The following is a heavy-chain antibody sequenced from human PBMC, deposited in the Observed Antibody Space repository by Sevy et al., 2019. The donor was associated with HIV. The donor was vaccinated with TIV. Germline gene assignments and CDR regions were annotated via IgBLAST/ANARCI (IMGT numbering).Heavy chain of an antibody. J-gene: IGHJ2*01. D-gene: IGHD6-13*01. V-gene: IGHV3-23*01. CDR1: GFTFNNYA. CDR2: ISGGGGGT. CDR3: AKHYIHDIADGWYFDL. Sequence: GGSLRLSCAASGFTFNNYAMSWVRQAPGKGLEGKGLEWVSTISGGGGGTYYGDSVRGRFTISRDNSKNTLYLQVNSLRVDDTAVYYCAKHYIHDIADGWYFDLWGRRTLVTVSS.